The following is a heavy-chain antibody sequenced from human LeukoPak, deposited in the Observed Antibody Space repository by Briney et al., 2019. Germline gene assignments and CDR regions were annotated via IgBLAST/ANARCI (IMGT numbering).Heavy chain of an antibody. J-gene: IGHJ4*02. CDR3: ARERGKDYYGLGSYDY. CDR2: IYSGGST. Sequence: PGGSLRLSCAASGFTVSSNYMSWVRQAPGKGPEWVSVIYSGGSTYYADSVKGRFTISGDNSKNTLNLQMNSLRAEDTAVYYCARERGKDYYGLGSYDYWGQGTLVTVSS. CDR1: GFTVSSNY. D-gene: IGHD3-10*01. V-gene: IGHV3-66*01.